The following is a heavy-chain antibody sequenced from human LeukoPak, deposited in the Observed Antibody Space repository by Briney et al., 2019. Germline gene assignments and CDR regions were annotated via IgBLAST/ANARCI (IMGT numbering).Heavy chain of an antibody. J-gene: IGHJ4*02. CDR3: ARDGDLVGATFPTFDY. D-gene: IGHD1-26*01. Sequence: GGSLRLPCGASGFTFSSYSMNWVRQAPGKGLEWVSSISSSSSYIYYADSVKGRFTISRDNAKNSLYLQMNSLRAEDTAVYYCARDGDLVGATFPTFDYWGQGTLVTVSS. CDR1: GFTFSSYS. V-gene: IGHV3-21*01. CDR2: ISSSSSYI.